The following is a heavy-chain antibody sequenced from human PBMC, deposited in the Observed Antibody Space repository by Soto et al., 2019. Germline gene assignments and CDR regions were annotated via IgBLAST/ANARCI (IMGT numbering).Heavy chain of an antibody. CDR1: GFTFSSYA. CDR2: ISGSGGST. J-gene: IGHJ4*02. CDR3: AKKEASGSRAPPY. V-gene: IGHV3-23*01. Sequence: PGGSLRLSCAASGFTFSSYAMSWVRQAPGKGLEWASAISGSGGSTYYADSVKGRFTISRDNSKNTLYLQMNSLRAEDTAVYYCAKKEASGSRAPPYWGQGTLVTVSS. D-gene: IGHD1-26*01.